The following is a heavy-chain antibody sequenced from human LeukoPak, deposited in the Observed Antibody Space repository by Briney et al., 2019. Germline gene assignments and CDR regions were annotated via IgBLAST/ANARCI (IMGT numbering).Heavy chain of an antibody. CDR2: IPYDGFNP. Sequence: PGGSLRLSCAASGLTFSNYGMHWVRQAPGKGLEWVAVIPYDGFNPYYADSVKGRFTISRDNSKNTLWLQMNSLRAEDTAVYYCAKVKEMYSSSSYYFDYWGQGTLVTVSS. J-gene: IGHJ4*02. V-gene: IGHV3-30*18. CDR3: AKVKEMYSSSSYYFDY. D-gene: IGHD6-13*01. CDR1: GLTFSNYG.